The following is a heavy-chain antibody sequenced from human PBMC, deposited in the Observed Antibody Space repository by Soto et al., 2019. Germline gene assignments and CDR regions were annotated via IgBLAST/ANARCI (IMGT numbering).Heavy chain of an antibody. Sequence: QVQLVQSGAEVKKPGSSVKVSCKASGGTFSSYAISWVRQAPGQGLEWMGGIIPIFGTANYAQKLQGRVTMTADKSTSTAYMELSSLRSEDTAVYSCARKELRSLAMDVWGPGTTVTVSS. D-gene: IGHD3-3*01. CDR1: GGTFSSYA. J-gene: IGHJ6*02. CDR3: ARKELRSLAMDV. V-gene: IGHV1-69*06. CDR2: IIPIFGTA.